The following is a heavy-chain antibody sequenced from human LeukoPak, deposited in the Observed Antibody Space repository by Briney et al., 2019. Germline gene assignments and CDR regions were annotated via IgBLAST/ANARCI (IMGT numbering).Heavy chain of an antibody. D-gene: IGHD3-3*01. CDR2: ISGSGGST. V-gene: IGHV3-23*01. CDR1: GFTFSNAW. CDR3: AKFFGSQPGY. Sequence: GGSLRLSCAASGFTFSNAWMNWVRQAPGKGLEWVSAISGSGGSTYYADSVKGRFTISRDNSKNTLYLQMNSLRAEDMAVYYCAKFFGSQPGYWGQGTLVTVSS. J-gene: IGHJ4*02.